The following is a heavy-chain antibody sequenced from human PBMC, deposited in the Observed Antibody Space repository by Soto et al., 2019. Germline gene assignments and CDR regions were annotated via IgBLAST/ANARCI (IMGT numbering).Heavy chain of an antibody. J-gene: IGHJ6*03. CDR3: ARGVAATSLTRLYGPQFYYYMDV. CDR2: FDPEDGET. CDR1: GYTLTELS. V-gene: IGHV1-24*01. Sequence: ASVKVSCKFSGYTLTELSMHCVRQAPGKGLEWMGGFDPEDGETIYAQKFQGRVTMTENTSIGTAYMELSSLRSEDTAVYYCARGVAATSLTRLYGPQFYYYMDVWGKGTTVTVSS. D-gene: IGHD2-15*01.